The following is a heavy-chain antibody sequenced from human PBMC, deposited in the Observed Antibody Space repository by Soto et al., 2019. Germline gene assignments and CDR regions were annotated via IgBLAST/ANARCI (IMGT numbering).Heavy chain of an antibody. CDR3: ARGTTTSAFSAMDV. D-gene: IGHD1-1*01. CDR1: GFTFSYHA. V-gene: IGHV3-30-3*01. J-gene: IGHJ6*02. CDR2: ISYDGDNK. Sequence: PGGSLRLSCAASGFTFSYHALNWVRQATGKGLEWVAVISYDGDNKYIAESVKGRFTISRDNSKNTVSLQMNSLRAEDTAMYFCARGTTTSAFSAMDVWGQGTTVTVSS.